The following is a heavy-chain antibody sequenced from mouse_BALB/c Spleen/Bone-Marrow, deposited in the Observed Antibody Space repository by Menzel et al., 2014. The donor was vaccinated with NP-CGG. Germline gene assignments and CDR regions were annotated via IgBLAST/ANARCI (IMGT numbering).Heavy chain of an antibody. CDR2: INPYNGDT. Sequence: VQLQQSGPELVKPGASVKISCKASGYSLTGYFMNWVMQSHGKSLEWIGRINPYNGDTFYNQKFKGKATLTVDNSSNAAHMELRSLASEDSAVYYCAKIYDYDRGAWFAYWGQGTLVTVSA. V-gene: IGHV1-20*02. J-gene: IGHJ3*01. D-gene: IGHD2-4*01. CDR1: GYSLTGYF. CDR3: AKIYDYDRGAWFAY.